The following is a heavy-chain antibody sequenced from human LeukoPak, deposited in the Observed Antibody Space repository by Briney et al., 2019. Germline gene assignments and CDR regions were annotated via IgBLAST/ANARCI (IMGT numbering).Heavy chain of an antibody. V-gene: IGHV4-39*07. J-gene: IGHJ4*02. CDR2: IYFSGKS. CDR1: GGSISNSHYY. Sequence: SETLSLTCTVSGGSISNSHYYWGWFRQPPGKGLEWIESIYFSGKSYYNPSLKSRVSISVGTSNNQFSLRVTSVTAADTAIYYCARDLSGSLYFDYWGQGILVTVSA. D-gene: IGHD3-10*01. CDR3: ARDLSGSLYFDY.